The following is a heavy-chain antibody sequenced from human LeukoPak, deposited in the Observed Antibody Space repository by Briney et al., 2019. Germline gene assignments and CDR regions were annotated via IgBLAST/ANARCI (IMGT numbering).Heavy chain of an antibody. CDR3: PRGWYQLLFGNYAFVI. Sequence: GASEKVSYKASGYTFTSYEIKWVGQATGQGLEWMGWMNPNSGNTGYEQKFQGRVTITRNTSISTAYMELSSLRSQDTAVYYCPRGWYQLLFGNYAFVIWGQGGMVTDSS. J-gene: IGHJ3*02. D-gene: IGHD2-2*01. CDR1: GYTFTSYE. CDR2: MNPNSGNT. V-gene: IGHV1-8*01.